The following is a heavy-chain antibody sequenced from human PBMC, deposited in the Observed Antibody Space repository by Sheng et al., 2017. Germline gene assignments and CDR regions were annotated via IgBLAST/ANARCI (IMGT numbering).Heavy chain of an antibody. V-gene: IGHV3-49*04. J-gene: IGHJ4*02. CDR1: GFTFGDYV. Sequence: VQLVESGGGLVQPGRSLRLSCTASGFTFGDYVMCWVRQAPGKGLEWVGFIRTRPYGETREYAASVKGRFTISRDDSKSIAYLQMSSLTTEDTALYYCARVSHDHGGFDSWGQGALVTVSS. D-gene: IGHD3-16*01. CDR2: IRTRPYGETR. CDR3: ARVSHDHGGFDS.